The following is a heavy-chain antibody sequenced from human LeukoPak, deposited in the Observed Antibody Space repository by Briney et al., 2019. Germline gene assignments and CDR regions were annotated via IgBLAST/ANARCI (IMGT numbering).Heavy chain of an antibody. V-gene: IGHV4-31*03. CDR1: GGSINSAGYY. J-gene: IGHJ6*04. D-gene: IGHD5-12*01. Sequence: SQTLSLTCTVSGGSINSAGYYWTWIRQHPGKGLEWIGYIYYSGNTYYNPSLKNRLTISVDMSKNQFSLKLSSVTAADTAVFYCARGYSGSPYYFSMDVWDKGTTVTVSS. CDR3: ARGYSGSPYYFSMDV. CDR2: IYYSGNT.